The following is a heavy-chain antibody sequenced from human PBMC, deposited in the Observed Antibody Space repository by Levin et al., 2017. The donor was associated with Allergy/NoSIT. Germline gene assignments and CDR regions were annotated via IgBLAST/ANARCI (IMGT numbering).Heavy chain of an antibody. Sequence: GGSLRLSCAASGFTFSSYAMHWVRQAPGKGLEWVAVISYDGSNKYYADSVKGRFTISRDNSKNTLYLQMNSLRAEDTAVYYCARGSTRGSEDFDYWGQGTLVTVSS. CDR1: GFTFSSYA. J-gene: IGHJ4*02. D-gene: IGHD2-2*01. CDR3: ARGSTRGSEDFDY. V-gene: IGHV3-30*04. CDR2: ISYDGSNK.